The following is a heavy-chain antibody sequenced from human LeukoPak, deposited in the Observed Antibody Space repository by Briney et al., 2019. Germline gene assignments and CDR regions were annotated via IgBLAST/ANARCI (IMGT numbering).Heavy chain of an antibody. J-gene: IGHJ4*02. V-gene: IGHV3-66*01. Sequence: GGSLRLSCAASGLSVTSNYMTWVRQAPGKGLEWVSVIYSGGSTYYADSVKGRFTISRDNSKNTVDLQMNSLKTEDTAVYYCTSIVTDTGGNFGFDYWGQGTLVTVSS. CDR1: GLSVTSNY. CDR2: IYSGGST. D-gene: IGHD4-23*01. CDR3: TSIVTDTGGNFGFDY.